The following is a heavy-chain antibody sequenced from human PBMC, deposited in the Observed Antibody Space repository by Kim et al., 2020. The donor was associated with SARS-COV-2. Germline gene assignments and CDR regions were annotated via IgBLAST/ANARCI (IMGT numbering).Heavy chain of an antibody. CDR2: LSDSGGDT. CDR3: AKKGILARGQWYFDL. V-gene: IGHV3-23*01. CDR1: GFTFSSFA. Sequence: GGSLRLSCAASGFTFSSFAMTCVRQAPGKGLEWVLILSDSGGDTFYADSVKGRFTISRDNSKNTLYLQMNSLRAEDTAVYYCAKKGILARGQWYFDLWGRGTLVTVSS. J-gene: IGHJ2*01. D-gene: IGHD6-13*01.